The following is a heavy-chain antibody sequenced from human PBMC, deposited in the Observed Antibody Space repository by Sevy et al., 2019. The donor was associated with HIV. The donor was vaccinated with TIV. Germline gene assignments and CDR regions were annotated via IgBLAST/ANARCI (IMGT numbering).Heavy chain of an antibody. D-gene: IGHD4-17*01. V-gene: IGHV3-11*01. CDR1: GFFLSDYY. J-gene: IGHJ6*02. CDR3: ARDHVKDGDLGDYYYYAMDV. CDR2: ISGSGDDTI. Sequence: GGSLRLSCAASGFFLSDYYMSWVSQAPGKGLEWVSYISGSGDDTIYYADSVKGRFTISRDNTKNSLYLQMNSLRAEDTAVYYCARDHVKDGDLGDYYYYAMDVWGQRTTVTVSS.